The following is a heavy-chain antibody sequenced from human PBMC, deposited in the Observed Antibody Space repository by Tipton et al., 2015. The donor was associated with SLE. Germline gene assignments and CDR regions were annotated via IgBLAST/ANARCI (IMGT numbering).Heavy chain of an antibody. CDR3: AREGPEDAFDI. Sequence: GSLRLSFAASGFTFDDYAMHWVRQAPGKGLEWVSLISWDGGSTYYADSVKGRFTISRDNSKNTLYLQMNSLRAEDTAVYYCAREGPEDAFDIWGQGTMVTVSS. J-gene: IGHJ3*02. CDR2: ISWDGGST. CDR1: GFTFDDYA. V-gene: IGHV3-43D*04.